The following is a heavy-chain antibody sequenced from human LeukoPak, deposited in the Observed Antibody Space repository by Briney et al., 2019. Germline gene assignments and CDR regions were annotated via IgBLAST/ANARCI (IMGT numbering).Heavy chain of an antibody. CDR2: TYYRSKWYN. V-gene: IGHV6-1*01. J-gene: IGHJ5*02. CDR1: GDSVSSNSAA. CDR3: ARVYCSGGTCLNWFDP. D-gene: IGHD2-15*01. Sequence: SQTLSLTCAISGDSVSSNSAAWNWIRQSPSRGLEWLGRTYYRSKWYNDYAVSVKSRITINPDTSKTQFSLQLNSVTPEDSAVYYCARVYCSGGTCLNWFDPWGQGTLVTVSS.